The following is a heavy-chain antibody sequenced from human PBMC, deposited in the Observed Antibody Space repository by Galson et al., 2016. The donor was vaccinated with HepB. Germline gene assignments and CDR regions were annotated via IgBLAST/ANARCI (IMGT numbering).Heavy chain of an antibody. D-gene: IGHD3-22*01. Sequence: SLRLSCAVSGFSFRTSRMNWVRQAPGKGLEWVASISIYSSYIYYADSVKGRFITSRDDAKNSLYLQLHRLRAEDTAVYYCARDMDYYRDSSGNIYDYWGQGTLVTVSS. CDR3: ARDMDYYRDSSGNIYDY. CDR1: GFSFRTSR. CDR2: ISIYSSYI. J-gene: IGHJ4*02. V-gene: IGHV3-21*01.